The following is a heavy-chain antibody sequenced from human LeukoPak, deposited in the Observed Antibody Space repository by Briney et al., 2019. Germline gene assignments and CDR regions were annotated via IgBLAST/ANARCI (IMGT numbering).Heavy chain of an antibody. CDR1: GFTFSDYY. CDR2: ISRSGDSL. D-gene: IGHD2-2*01. Sequence: GGSLRLSCAASGFTFSDYYMTWIRQAPGKGLEYVSHISRSGDSLYYGDSVTGRFSIPRDNAKNSLYLQMNSLRVEDTAVYYCAREVVVVPDYYYYGMDVWGQGTTVTVSS. CDR3: AREVVVVPDYYYYGMDV. J-gene: IGHJ6*02. V-gene: IGHV3-11*01.